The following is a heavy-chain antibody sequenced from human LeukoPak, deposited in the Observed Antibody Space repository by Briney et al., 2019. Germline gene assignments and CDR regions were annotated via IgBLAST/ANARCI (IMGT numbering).Heavy chain of an antibody. CDR2: ISSSNNYM. CDR1: GFTFSSYS. V-gene: IGHV3-21*01. CDR3: ARESSSYDAFDI. Sequence: KAGGSLRLSCAASGFTFSSYSMNWVRQAPGKGLEWVSSISSSNNYMYYADSVKGRFTISRDNAKNSLNLQMISLRAEDTAVYYCARESSSYDAFDIWGQGTLVTVSS. D-gene: IGHD6-6*01. J-gene: IGHJ3*02.